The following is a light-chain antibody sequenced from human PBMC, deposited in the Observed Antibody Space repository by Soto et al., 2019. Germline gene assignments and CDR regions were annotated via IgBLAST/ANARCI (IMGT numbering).Light chain of an antibody. CDR3: QQYNSYPIT. Sequence: DIQMTQSPSSLSASVGDRVTITCRASQGISSWLAWYQQKPEKAHKXMIYAASSLQSGVPSRFSGSGSGTDGTITISSLQPEDCKTYDCQQYNSYPITFGQGTRLEIK. J-gene: IGKJ5*01. CDR1: QGISSW. V-gene: IGKV1D-16*01. CDR2: AAS.